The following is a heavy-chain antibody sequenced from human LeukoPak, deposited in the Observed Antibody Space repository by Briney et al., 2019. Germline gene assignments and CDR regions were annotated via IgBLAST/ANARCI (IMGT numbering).Heavy chain of an antibody. CDR2: ISYDGSNK. CDR1: GFTFSSYA. CDR3: ARDYATDIVVVVAAKTPPDY. V-gene: IGHV3-30*04. J-gene: IGHJ4*02. Sequence: PGGSLRLSCAASGFTFSSYAMHWVRQAPGKGLEWVAVISYDGSNKYYADSVKGRFTISRDNSKNTLYLQMNSLSAEDTAVYYCARDYATDIVVVVAAKTPPDYWGQGTLVTVSS. D-gene: IGHD2-15*01.